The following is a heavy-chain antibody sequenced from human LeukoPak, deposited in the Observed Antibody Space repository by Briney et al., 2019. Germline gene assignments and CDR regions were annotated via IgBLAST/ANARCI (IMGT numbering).Heavy chain of an antibody. CDR2: IYYSGST. Sequence: SETLSLTCTVSGGSISSYYWSWIRQPPGKGLEWIGYIYYSGSTNYNPSLKSRVTISVDTSKNQFSLKLSSVTAVDTAVYYCARDGTYYYGSGSYPNYYYYGMDVWGKGTTVTVSS. D-gene: IGHD3-10*01. CDR1: GGSISSYY. J-gene: IGHJ6*04. CDR3: ARDGTYYYGSGSYPNYYYYGMDV. V-gene: IGHV4-59*01.